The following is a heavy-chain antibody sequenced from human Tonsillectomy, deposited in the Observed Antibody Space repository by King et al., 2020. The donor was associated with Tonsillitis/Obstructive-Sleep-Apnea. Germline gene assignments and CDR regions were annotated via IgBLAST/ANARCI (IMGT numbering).Heavy chain of an antibody. J-gene: IGHJ4*02. V-gene: IGHV5-51*01. CDR3: ASTLEDQLLTYFFDY. CDR1: GYTFTNYW. Sequence: VQLVQSGAEVKKPGESLKISCKGSGYTFTNYWIGWVRQMPGKGLEWMGFIYPGDSDTRYSPSFQGQVTSSADKSINTTYLQWSSLKASDTAMYYCASTLEDQLLTYFFDYGARETLVTVSS. D-gene: IGHD2-2*01. CDR2: IYPGDSDT.